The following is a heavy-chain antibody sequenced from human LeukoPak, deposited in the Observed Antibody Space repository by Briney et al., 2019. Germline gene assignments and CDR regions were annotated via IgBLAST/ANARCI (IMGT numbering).Heavy chain of an antibody. CDR2: ISYDGSNK. CDR1: GFTFSSYA. V-gene: IGHV3-30-3*01. CDR3: ASFRATIAARRRDYYGMDV. Sequence: GRSLRLSCAASGFTFSSYAMHWVRQAPGKGLEWVTVISYDGSNKYYADSVKGRFTISRDNSKNTLYLQMNSLRAEDTAVYYCASFRATIAARRRDYYGMDVWGQGTTVTVSS. D-gene: IGHD6-6*01. J-gene: IGHJ6*02.